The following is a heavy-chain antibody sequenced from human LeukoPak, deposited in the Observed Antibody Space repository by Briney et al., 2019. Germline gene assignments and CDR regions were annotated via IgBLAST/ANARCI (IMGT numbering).Heavy chain of an antibody. J-gene: IGHJ4*02. V-gene: IGHV4-30-4*08. Sequence: SETLSLTCTVSGGSISSGDYYWSWLRQPPGKGLEWIGYIYYSGSTYYNPSLKSRVTISVDTSKNQFSLKLSSVTAADTAVYYCARGQDYDFWSGYSPDYWGQGTLVTVSS. D-gene: IGHD3-3*01. CDR3: ARGQDYDFWSGYSPDY. CDR2: IYYSGST. CDR1: GGSISSGDYY.